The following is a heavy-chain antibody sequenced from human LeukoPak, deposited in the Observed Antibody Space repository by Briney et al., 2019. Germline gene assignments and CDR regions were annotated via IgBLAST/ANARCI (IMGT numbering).Heavy chain of an antibody. D-gene: IGHD3-10*01. V-gene: IGHV3-30*02. J-gene: IGHJ3*02. Sequence: GGSLRLSCAASTFTFSNYGMHWVRQAPGKGLEWVAFIRYDGTNKYYADSVKGRFTISRDNSKNTLYLQMNSLRAEDTAVYYCAKGHTKSWFGESNDAFDIWGQGTMVTVSS. CDR3: AKGHTKSWFGESNDAFDI. CDR2: IRYDGTNK. CDR1: TFTFSNYG.